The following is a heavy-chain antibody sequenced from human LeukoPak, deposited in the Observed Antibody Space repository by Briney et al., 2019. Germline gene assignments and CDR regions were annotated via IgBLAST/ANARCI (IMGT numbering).Heavy chain of an antibody. CDR3: ARAGIAPYGMDV. CDR1: GFTFSSYS. CDR2: ISSSSSYI. J-gene: IGHJ6*02. Sequence: GGSLRLSCAASGFTFSSYSMNWVRQAPGKGLEWVSSISSSSSYIYYADSVKGRFTISRGNAKNSLYLQMNSLRAEDTAVYYCARAGIAPYGMDVWGQGTTVTVSS. D-gene: IGHD1-14*01. V-gene: IGHV3-21*01.